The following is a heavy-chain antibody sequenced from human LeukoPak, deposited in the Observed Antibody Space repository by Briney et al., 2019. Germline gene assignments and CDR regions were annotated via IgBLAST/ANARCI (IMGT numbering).Heavy chain of an antibody. V-gene: IGHV1-18*01. CDR1: GYTFTSYG. Sequence: ASVKVSCKASGYTFTSYGISWVRQALGQGLEWMGWISAYNGNTNYAQKLQGRVTMTTDTSTSTAYMEPRSLRSDDTAVYYCARGYCSSGSCDFDYWGQGTLVTVSS. CDR3: ARGYCSSGSCDFDY. CDR2: ISAYNGNT. J-gene: IGHJ4*02. D-gene: IGHD2-15*01.